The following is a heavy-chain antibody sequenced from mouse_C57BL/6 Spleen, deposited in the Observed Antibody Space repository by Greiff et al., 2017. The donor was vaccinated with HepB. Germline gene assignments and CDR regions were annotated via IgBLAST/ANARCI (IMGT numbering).Heavy chain of an antibody. CDR2: INPNNGGT. J-gene: IGHJ3*01. D-gene: IGHD2-3*01. V-gene: IGHV1-22*01. CDR1: GYTFTDYN. CDR3: ARKGFYDGYYAWFAY. Sequence: DVKLQESGPELVKPGASVKMSCKASGYTFTDYNMHWVKQSHGKSLEWIGYINPNNGGTSYNQKFKGKATLTVNKSSSTAYMELRSLTSEDSAVYYCARKGFYDGYYAWFAYWGQGTLVTVSA.